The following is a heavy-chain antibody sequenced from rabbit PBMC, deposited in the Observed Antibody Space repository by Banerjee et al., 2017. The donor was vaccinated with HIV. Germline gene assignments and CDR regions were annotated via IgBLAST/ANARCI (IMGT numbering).Heavy chain of an antibody. CDR2: IYTGSSGST. D-gene: IGHD4-2*01. CDR3: ARDAGYAGSNL. V-gene: IGHV1S45*01. CDR1: GFSFSSSYW. Sequence: EESGGDLVQPEGSLTLTCTASGFSFSSSYWICWVRQAPGKGLEWIACIYTGSSGSTYYASWAKGRFTISKTSSTTVTLQMTSLTAADTATYFCARDAGYAGSNLWGPGTLVTVS. J-gene: IGHJ4*01.